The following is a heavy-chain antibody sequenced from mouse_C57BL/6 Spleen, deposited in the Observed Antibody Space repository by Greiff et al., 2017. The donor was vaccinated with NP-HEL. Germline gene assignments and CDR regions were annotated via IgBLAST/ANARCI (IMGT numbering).Heavy chain of an antibody. Sequence: EVQLQQSGPELVKPGASVKIPCKASGYTFTDYNMDWVKQSHGKSLEWIGDINPNNGGTIYNQKFKGKATLTVDKSSSTAYMELRSLTSEDTAVYYCARSWRSGYVLYYFDYWGQGTTLTVSS. J-gene: IGHJ2*01. D-gene: IGHD3-2*02. V-gene: IGHV1-18*01. CDR3: ARSWRSGYVLYYFDY. CDR1: GYTFTDYN. CDR2: INPNNGGT.